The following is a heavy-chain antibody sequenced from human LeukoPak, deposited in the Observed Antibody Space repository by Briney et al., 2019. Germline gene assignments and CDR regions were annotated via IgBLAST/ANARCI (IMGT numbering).Heavy chain of an antibody. Sequence: ASVKVSCKASGGTFSSYAISWVRQAPGQGLEWMGRFIPIFGIANYAQNFQGRVTITADKSTSTAFMELSSLRSEDTAVYFCARDRYSSSSRYYYGMDVWGQGTTVTVSS. CDR3: ARDRYSSSSRYYYGMDV. CDR2: FIPIFGIA. V-gene: IGHV1-69*04. D-gene: IGHD6-6*01. CDR1: GGTFSSYA. J-gene: IGHJ6*02.